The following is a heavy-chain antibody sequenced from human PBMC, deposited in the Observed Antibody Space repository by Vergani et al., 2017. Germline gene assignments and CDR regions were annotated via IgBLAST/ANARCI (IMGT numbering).Heavy chain of an antibody. CDR2: ISSSSSTI. CDR1: GFTFSSYS. CDR3: ARDGPGGYQLLSSAYYYYYGMDV. V-gene: IGHV3-48*01. J-gene: IGHJ6*02. D-gene: IGHD2-2*01. Sequence: DVHLAESGGGFFQPGGSLRLSCAASGFTFSSYSMNWVRQAPGKGLEWVSYISSSSSTIYYADSVKGRFTISRDNAKNSLYLQMNSLRAEDTAVYYCARDGPGGYQLLSSAYYYYYGMDVWGQGTTVTVSS.